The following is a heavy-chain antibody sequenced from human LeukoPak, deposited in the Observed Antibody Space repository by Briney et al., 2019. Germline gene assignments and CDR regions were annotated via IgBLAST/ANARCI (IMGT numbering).Heavy chain of an antibody. J-gene: IGHJ4*02. CDR1: GGSISSYY. CDR3: ARHEVPYDYVWGSYLFDY. Sequence: SETLSLTCTVSGGSISSYYWGWIRQPPGKGLEWIGSIYYSGSTYYNPSLKSRVTISVDTSKNQFSLKLSSVTAADTAVYYCARHEVPYDYVWGSYLFDYWGQGTLVTVSS. D-gene: IGHD3-16*01. V-gene: IGHV4-39*01. CDR2: IYYSGST.